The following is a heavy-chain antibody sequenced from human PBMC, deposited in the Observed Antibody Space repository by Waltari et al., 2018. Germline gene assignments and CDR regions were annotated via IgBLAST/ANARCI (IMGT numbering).Heavy chain of an antibody. D-gene: IGHD4-4*01. Sequence: QVQLQESGPGLVKPSETLSLTCTVSGGSISSNYWSWIRQPAGKGLEWIGRMYSSGSANYNPSLKSRVTISVDTSKNQFSLKLTSVTAADTAVYYCARSNPRWLPLDSWGQGTLVTVSS. J-gene: IGHJ4*02. CDR2: MYSSGSA. CDR3: ARSNPRWLPLDS. V-gene: IGHV4-4*07. CDR1: GGSISSNY.